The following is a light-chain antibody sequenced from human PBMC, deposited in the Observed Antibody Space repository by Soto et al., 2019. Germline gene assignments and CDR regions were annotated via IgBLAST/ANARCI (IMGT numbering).Light chain of an antibody. Sequence: EGVMTLSPGTLAVSSGGSTKISCRSSRRISSNLAWYQQKPGQAPTLLIYGASTSAAGIPARIIGSGSGTEVTLTISSLQHEDFAAYYCHQYNTWPPWTFGQGTKVDIK. J-gene: IGKJ1*01. CDR3: HQYNTWPPWT. CDR2: GAS. V-gene: IGKV3-15*01. CDR1: RRISSN.